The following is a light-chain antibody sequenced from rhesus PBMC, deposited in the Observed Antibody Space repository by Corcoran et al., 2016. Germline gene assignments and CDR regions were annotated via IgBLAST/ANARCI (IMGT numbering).Light chain of an antibody. CDR2: KAF. CDR1: QSIGSW. Sequence: DIQMTQSPSSLSASVGDTVTITCRASQSIGSWLDWYPQKPGKAPKLLIYKAFSLQSGVPSRFSGSGSGTDFTLTISSLQPEDFATYFCLQYSSSPFTFGPGTTLDIK. J-gene: IGKJ3*01. V-gene: IGKV1-22*01. CDR3: LQYSSSPFT.